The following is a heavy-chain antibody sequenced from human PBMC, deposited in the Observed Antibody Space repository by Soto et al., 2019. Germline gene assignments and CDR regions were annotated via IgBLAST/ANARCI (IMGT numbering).Heavy chain of an antibody. V-gene: IGHV4-34*01. CDR1: GGSFSNYY. J-gene: IGHJ4*02. D-gene: IGHD6-13*01. CDR3: ARGNGIASRPADY. CDR2: INQSGIT. Sequence: PSETLSLTCAVYGGSFSNYYCSWIRQPPGKGLEWIGEINQSGITNYNPSLKSRVTISEDASKNQFSLKLSSVTAADTAVYYCARGNGIASRPADYWGQGTLVTVSS.